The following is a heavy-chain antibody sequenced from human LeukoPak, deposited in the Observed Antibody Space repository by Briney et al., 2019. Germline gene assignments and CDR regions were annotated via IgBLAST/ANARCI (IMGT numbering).Heavy chain of an antibody. CDR3: ARGTRGSDSSFDF. J-gene: IGHJ4*02. V-gene: IGHV4-39*07. D-gene: IGHD1-1*01. CDR1: GDSSDNNGFY. Sequence: SETLSLTCTVSGDSSDNNGFYWGWIRQPPGKGLEWIGNIYYSGSTYYNPSLKSRVSTSVDTSKNQFSLKLSSVTAADTAVYYCARGTRGSDSSFDFWGQGTLVTVSS. CDR2: IYYSGST.